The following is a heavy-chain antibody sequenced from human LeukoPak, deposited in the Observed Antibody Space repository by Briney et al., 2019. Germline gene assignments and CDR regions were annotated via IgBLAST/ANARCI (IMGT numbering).Heavy chain of an antibody. CDR3: ARAGHKDIVVVVAEENWFDP. CDR1: GFTFSSYE. D-gene: IGHD2-15*01. V-gene: IGHV3-48*03. Sequence: PGGSLRLSCAASGFTFSSYEMNWVRQAPGKGLEWVSYISSSISTMYYADSVKGRFPLSRDNAQNSLYLQMNSLRAEDTAVYYCARAGHKDIVVVVAEENWFDPWGQGTLVTVSS. CDR2: ISSSISTM. J-gene: IGHJ5*02.